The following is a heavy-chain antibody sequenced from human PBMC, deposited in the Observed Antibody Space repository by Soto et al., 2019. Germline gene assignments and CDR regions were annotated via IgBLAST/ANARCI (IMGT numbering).Heavy chain of an antibody. CDR2: IYYSGST. D-gene: IGHD3-16*01. Sequence: QVQLQESGPGLVKPSQTLSLTCTVSGGSISSGGYYWSWIRQHPGKGLEWIGYIYYSGSTYYNPSLKSRVTISVDSSKNQFPLKLSSVTAADTAVYYCARVVYDYVWGSSFDYWGQGTLVTVSS. V-gene: IGHV4-31*03. J-gene: IGHJ4*02. CDR3: ARVVYDYVWGSSFDY. CDR1: GGSISSGGYY.